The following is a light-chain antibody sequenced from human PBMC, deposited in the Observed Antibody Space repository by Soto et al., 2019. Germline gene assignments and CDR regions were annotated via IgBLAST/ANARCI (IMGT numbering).Light chain of an antibody. CDR2: DAA. CDR1: QNINTY. J-gene: IGKJ3*01. Sequence: DMQMTQSPYSLSAAVGDRVTLACRASQNINTYLNWYQQKPGNAPKLLIFDAASLQNGVPSRFSGGGSRTDFTLTITSLQPEDFATYYCQQTSSAPFTFGTGT. CDR3: QQTSSAPFT. V-gene: IGKV1-39*01.